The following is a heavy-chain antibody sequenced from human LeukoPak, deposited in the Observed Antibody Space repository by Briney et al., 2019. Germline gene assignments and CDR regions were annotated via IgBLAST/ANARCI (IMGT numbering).Heavy chain of an antibody. CDR2: RKQGGREKQDGSET. CDR1: VFTPSQYW. Sequence: RRCLTPSCAASVFTPSQYWISGVRPAPGKGRDWVGNRKQGGREKQDGSETNYVDSVKGRFTISRDNAKHSLYLQMHSLRAADTAVSYCARSGRGVLSFDFCMAVWRKGTTVSVSS. D-gene: IGHD3-3*01. CDR3: ARSGRGVLSFDFCMAV. V-gene: IGHV3-7*01. J-gene: IGHJ6*03.